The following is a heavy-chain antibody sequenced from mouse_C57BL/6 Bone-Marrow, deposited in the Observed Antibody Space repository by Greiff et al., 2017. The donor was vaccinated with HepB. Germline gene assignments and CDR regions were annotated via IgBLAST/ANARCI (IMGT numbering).Heavy chain of an antibody. D-gene: IGHD2-1*01. CDR2: IDPSDSYT. Sequence: QVHVKQPGAELVRPGPSVKLSCKASGYTFTSYWMHWVKQRPGQGLEWIGVIDPSDSYTNYNQKFKGKATLTVDTSSSTAYMQLSSLTSEDSAVYYCASSIDYGNWDYAMDYWGQGTSVTVSS. J-gene: IGHJ4*01. V-gene: IGHV1-59*01. CDR1: GYTFTSYW. CDR3: ASSIDYGNWDYAMDY.